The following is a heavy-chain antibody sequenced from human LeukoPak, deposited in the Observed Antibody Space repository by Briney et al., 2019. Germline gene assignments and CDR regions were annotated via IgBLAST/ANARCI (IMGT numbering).Heavy chain of an antibody. Sequence: SETLSLTCTVSGGSISSYYWSWIRQPAGKGLEWIGRIYTSGSTNYNPSLKSRVTMSVDTAKNQFSLKLGSVTAADTGVYYCARHRRYSSSWFPLDFDYWGQGTLVTVSS. J-gene: IGHJ4*02. CDR1: GGSISSYY. D-gene: IGHD6-13*01. V-gene: IGHV4-4*07. CDR2: IYTSGST. CDR3: ARHRRYSSSWFPLDFDY.